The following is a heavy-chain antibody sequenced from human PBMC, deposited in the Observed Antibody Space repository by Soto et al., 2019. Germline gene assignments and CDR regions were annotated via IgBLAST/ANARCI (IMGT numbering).Heavy chain of an antibody. V-gene: IGHV3-23*01. D-gene: IGHD6-19*01. CDR1: GFTFSIYA. Sequence: EVQLLESGGGLVQPGGSLRLSCAASGFTFSIYAMSWVRQAPGKGLEWVSTISGRGGSTYYADSVKGRFTISRDNSKNTLYLQMNSLRAEDTAVYYCAKGPLVIAVAGSDYWGQGTLVTVSS. CDR2: ISGRGGST. CDR3: AKGPLVIAVAGSDY. J-gene: IGHJ4*02.